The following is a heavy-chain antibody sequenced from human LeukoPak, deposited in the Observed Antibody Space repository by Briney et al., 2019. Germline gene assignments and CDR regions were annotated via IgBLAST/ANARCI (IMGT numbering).Heavy chain of an antibody. CDR1: GGSISSYY. V-gene: IGHV4-59*12. CDR3: ARWSRSYRMFDP. Sequence: PSETLSLTCTVSGGSISSYYWSWIRQPPGKGLEWIGYIYYSGSTYYNPSLKSRVTISVDTSKNQFSLKLSSVTAADTAVYYCARWSRSYRMFDPWGQGTLVTVSS. CDR2: IYYSGST. D-gene: IGHD3-16*02. J-gene: IGHJ5*02.